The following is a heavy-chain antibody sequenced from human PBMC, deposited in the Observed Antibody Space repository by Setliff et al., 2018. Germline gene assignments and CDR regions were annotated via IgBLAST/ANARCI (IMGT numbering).Heavy chain of an antibody. J-gene: IGHJ3*02. D-gene: IGHD6-13*01. V-gene: IGHV1-18*04. CDR1: GYTFTGYY. Sequence: ASVKVSCKASGYTFTGYYMHWVRQAPGQGLEWMGWISAYNGNTNYAQKLQGRVTMTTDTSTSTAYMELRSLRSDDTAVYYCARDSRPSSSWYLSDAFDIWGQGTMVTVSS. CDR2: ISAYNGNT. CDR3: ARDSRPSSSWYLSDAFDI.